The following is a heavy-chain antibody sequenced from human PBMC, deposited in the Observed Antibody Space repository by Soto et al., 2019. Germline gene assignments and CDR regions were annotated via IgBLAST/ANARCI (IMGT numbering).Heavy chain of an antibody. CDR2: ISSYYGNM. J-gene: IGHJ4*02. CDR3: ARGGNGDTIGDY. D-gene: IGHD4-17*01. Sequence: QVQLVQSGGEVKEPGASVKVSCKASGYTLSHFGVTWVRQAPGQGLEWMGCISSYYGNMNYAQKFQGRLTMTTDTPTNTAYMELRSLTSDDTAVYYCARGGNGDTIGDYWGQGTLVTVSS. CDR1: GYTLSHFG. V-gene: IGHV1-18*01.